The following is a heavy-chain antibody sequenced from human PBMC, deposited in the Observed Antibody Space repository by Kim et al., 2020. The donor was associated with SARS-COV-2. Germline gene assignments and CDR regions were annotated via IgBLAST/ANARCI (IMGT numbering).Heavy chain of an antibody. V-gene: IGHV4-59*13. CDR3: ARDRSYDAFDI. Sequence: SETLSLTCTVSGGSISSYYWSWIRQPPGKGLEWIGYIYYSGSTNYNPSLKSRVTISVDTSKNQFSLKLSSVTAADTAVYYCARDRSYDAFDIWGQGTMVTVSS. J-gene: IGHJ3*02. D-gene: IGHD3-10*01. CDR2: IYYSGST. CDR1: GGSISSYY.